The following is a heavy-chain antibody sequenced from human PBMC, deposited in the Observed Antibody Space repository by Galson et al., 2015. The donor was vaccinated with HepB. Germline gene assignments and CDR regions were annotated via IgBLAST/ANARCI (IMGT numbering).Heavy chain of an antibody. Sequence: SLRLSCAASGFTFSSYGMHWVRQAPGKGLEWVAVIWYDGSNKYYADSVKGRFTISRDNSKNTLYLQMNSLRAEDTAVYYCARDLVPLGGVGAIDYWGQGTLVTVSS. D-gene: IGHD1-26*01. CDR1: GFTFSSYG. CDR3: ARDLVPLGGVGAIDY. CDR2: IWYDGSNK. J-gene: IGHJ4*02. V-gene: IGHV3-33*01.